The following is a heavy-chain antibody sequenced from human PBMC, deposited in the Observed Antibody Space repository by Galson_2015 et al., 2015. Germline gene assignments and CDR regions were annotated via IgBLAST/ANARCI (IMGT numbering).Heavy chain of an antibody. CDR1: GFTFSSYT. D-gene: IGHD1-26*01. V-gene: IGHV3-48*02. CDR3: ARDPWRGSYKVFYFDY. J-gene: IGHJ4*02. Sequence: SLRLSCAASGFTFSSYTISWVRQAPGTGLEWVSYISSSSDTIYYADSVKGRFTISRDNAKNSLYLQMNSLRDEDTAVYYCARDPWRGSYKVFYFDYWGQGTLVTVSS. CDR2: ISSSSDTI.